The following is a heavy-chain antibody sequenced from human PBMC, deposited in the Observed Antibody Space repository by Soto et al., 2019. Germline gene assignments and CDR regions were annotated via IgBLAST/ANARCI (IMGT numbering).Heavy chain of an antibody. Sequence: EVQLVESGGDLVQPGGSLRLTCAASGLTFSRYWMSWVRQAPGKGPEWVANINPDGSERYYVDSVKGRFTFSRDNAKNSLHLQMNSLRADVTAVYYCARVGAQGHAFDIWGQGTMVIVSS. V-gene: IGHV3-7*03. CDR1: GLTFSRYW. J-gene: IGHJ3*02. CDR2: INPDGSER. D-gene: IGHD3-16*01. CDR3: ARVGAQGHAFDI.